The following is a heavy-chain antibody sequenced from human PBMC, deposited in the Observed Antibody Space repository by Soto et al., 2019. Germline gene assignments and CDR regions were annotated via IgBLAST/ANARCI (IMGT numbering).Heavy chain of an antibody. V-gene: IGHV4-4*02. CDR2: IYRSGTA. J-gene: IGHJ4*02. CDR3: ARHIGVPGTRGFDY. D-gene: IGHD2-21*01. Sequence: QVQLQESGPGLVRPSGTLSLTCAVSGGSISDNNWWSWVRQPPGKGLEWIGEIYRSGTANYNPSLISRVTISMDKSKNQNSLHQYSVTAADSAVYYCARHIGVPGTRGFDYWGQGTLVTVSS. CDR1: GGSISDNNW.